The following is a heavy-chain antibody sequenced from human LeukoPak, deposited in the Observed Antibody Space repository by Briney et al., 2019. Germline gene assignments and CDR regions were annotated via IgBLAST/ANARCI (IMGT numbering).Heavy chain of an antibody. CDR1: GGSLFSYY. J-gene: IGHJ2*01. V-gene: IGHV4-4*08. CDR2: IYPNGIT. CDR3: ARRAYYDSSGYHPTAGYFDL. D-gene: IGHD3-22*01. Sequence: SETLSLTCTVSGGSLFSYYWNWIRQSPGKGLEWIGFIYPNGITSYNPSLMSRGSISIPTSRNQFSLSLTSVTAADPAMYYCARRAYYDSSGYHPTAGYFDLWGRGTLVTVS.